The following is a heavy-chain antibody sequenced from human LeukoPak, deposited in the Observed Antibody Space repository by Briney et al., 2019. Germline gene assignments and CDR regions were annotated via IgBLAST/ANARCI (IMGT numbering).Heavy chain of an antibody. CDR2: IIPIFGTA. Sequence: SVKVSCKASGGTFSSYAISWVRQAPGQGLEWMGGIIPIFGTANYAQKFQGRVTITADESTSTAYMELSSLRSEDTAVYYCARDRDCSGGSCYYGNDPWGQGTQVTVSS. D-gene: IGHD2-15*01. CDR1: GGTFSSYA. J-gene: IGHJ5*02. CDR3: ARDRDCSGGSCYYGNDP. V-gene: IGHV1-69*13.